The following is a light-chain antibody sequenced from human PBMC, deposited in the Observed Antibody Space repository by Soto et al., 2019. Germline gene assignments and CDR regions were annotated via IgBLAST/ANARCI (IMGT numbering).Light chain of an antibody. J-gene: IGLJ7*01. CDR2: GHI. V-gene: IGLV1-40*01. CDR3: QSYDNRVSGYV. CDR1: SSNIGAGYY. Sequence: QSVLTQPPSMSGAPGQRVTIYCTGSSSNIGAGYYLHWYQQLPVTAPNLPIQGHINPPPGTPARFSGSKSSASASLDIAGLLAEYADTYYCQSYDNRVSGYVFGGGTKLTVL.